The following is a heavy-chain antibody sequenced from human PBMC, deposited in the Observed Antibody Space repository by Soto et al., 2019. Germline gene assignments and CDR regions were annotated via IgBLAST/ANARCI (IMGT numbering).Heavy chain of an antibody. CDR2: ISSNSAYI. Sequence: GGSLRLSCAASGFTFHSFTMNWVRQAPGKGLEWVSTISSNSAYIYYTDALRGRFTISRDNAKNSLHLQMNSLRAEDTAVYYCTGDASRDSSARGWFDPWGPGTLVTVSS. CDR1: GFTFHSFT. J-gene: IGHJ5*02. V-gene: IGHV3-21*01. CDR3: TGDASRDSSARGWFDP. D-gene: IGHD6-13*01.